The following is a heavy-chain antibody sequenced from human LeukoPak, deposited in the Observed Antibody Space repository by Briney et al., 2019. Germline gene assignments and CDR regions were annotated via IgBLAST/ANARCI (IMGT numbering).Heavy chain of an antibody. CDR1: GGSISSSSYY. D-gene: IGHD3-10*01. CDR2: IYYSGST. J-gene: IGHJ5*02. Sequence: KSSETLSLTCTVSGGSISSSSYYWGWIRQPPGKGLEWIGSIYYSGSTYYNPSLKSRVTISVDTSKNQFSLKLSSVTAADTAVYYCARHKWFGELLYPRYWFDPWGQGTLVTVSS. CDR3: ARHKWFGELLYPRYWFDP. V-gene: IGHV4-39*07.